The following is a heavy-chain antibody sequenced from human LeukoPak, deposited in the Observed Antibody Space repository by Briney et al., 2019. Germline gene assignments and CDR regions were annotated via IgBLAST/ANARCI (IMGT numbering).Heavy chain of an antibody. D-gene: IGHD3-3*01. Sequence: ASVKVSCKASGGTFSSYAISWVRQAPGQGLEWMGGIIPIFGTANYAQKFQGRVTITADESTSTAYMELSSLRSEDTAVYYCASRLWSGYYYFDYWGQGTLVTASS. CDR3: ASRLWSGYYYFDY. V-gene: IGHV1-69*13. CDR1: GGTFSSYA. J-gene: IGHJ4*02. CDR2: IIPIFGTA.